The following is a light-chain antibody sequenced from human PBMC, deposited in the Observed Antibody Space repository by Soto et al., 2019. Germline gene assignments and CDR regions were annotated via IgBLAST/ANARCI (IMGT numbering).Light chain of an antibody. CDR3: QHYDNLLTLP. Sequence: IPLTQCASSLSASVGDSVTITCQASQYFXNHFNWYEQKPGKAPKLLSXYESNLGTGVLSRFSGSGSGTDFTFTISSLHPADIANYYCQHYDNLLTLPFGQGTKVDIK. CDR1: QYFXNH. V-gene: IGKV1-33*01. J-gene: IGKJ1*01. CDR2: YES.